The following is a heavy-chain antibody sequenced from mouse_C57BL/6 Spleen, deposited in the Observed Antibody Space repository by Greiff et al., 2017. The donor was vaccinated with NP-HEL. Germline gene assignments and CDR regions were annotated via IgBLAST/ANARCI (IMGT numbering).Heavy chain of an antibody. D-gene: IGHD4-1*01. Sequence: EVQLVESGGGLVKPGGSLKLSCAASGFTFSSYAMSWVRQTPEKRLEWVATISDGGSYTYYPDNVKGRFTISRDNAKNNLYLQMSHLKSEDTAMYYCARDGRDWEAMDYWGQGTSVTVSS. J-gene: IGHJ4*01. CDR2: ISDGGSYT. CDR3: ARDGRDWEAMDY. V-gene: IGHV5-4*01. CDR1: GFTFSSYA.